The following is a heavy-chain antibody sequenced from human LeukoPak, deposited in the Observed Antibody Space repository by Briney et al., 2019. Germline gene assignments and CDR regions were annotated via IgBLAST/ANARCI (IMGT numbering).Heavy chain of an antibody. CDR2: INSDGSST. Sequence: GGSLRLSCAASGFTFSSYWMHWVRQAPGKGLVWVSRINSDGSSTSYADSVKGRFTISRDNAKNTLYLQMNSLRAEDTAVYYCARGDSYRCSGGSCYRIDYWGQGTLVTVSS. D-gene: IGHD2-15*01. CDR3: ARGDSYRCSGGSCYRIDY. CDR1: GFTFSSYW. J-gene: IGHJ4*02. V-gene: IGHV3-74*01.